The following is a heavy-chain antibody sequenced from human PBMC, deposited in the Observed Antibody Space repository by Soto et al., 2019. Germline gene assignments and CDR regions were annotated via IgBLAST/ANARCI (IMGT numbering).Heavy chain of an antibody. D-gene: IGHD3-3*01. V-gene: IGHV1-18*01. CDR2: ISAYNGNT. Sequence: QVQLVQSGAEVKKPGASVKVSCKASGYTFTSYGISWVRQAPGQGLEWMGWISAYNGNTNYAQKLQGRVTMTTDTSTSQAYMELRSLRSDDTAVYYCARSRSPIFGVVPVGSHYYYGMDVWGQGTTVTVSS. J-gene: IGHJ6*02. CDR1: GYTFTSYG. CDR3: ARSRSPIFGVVPVGSHYYYGMDV.